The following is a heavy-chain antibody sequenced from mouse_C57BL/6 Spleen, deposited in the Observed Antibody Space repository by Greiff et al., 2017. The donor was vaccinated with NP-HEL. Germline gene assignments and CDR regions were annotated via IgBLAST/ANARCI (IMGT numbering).Heavy chain of an antibody. D-gene: IGHD1-1*01. CDR2: IDPSDSYT. V-gene: IGHV1-69*01. J-gene: IGHJ1*03. CDR1: GYTFTSYW. Sequence: VQLQQPGAELVMPGASVKLSCKASGYTFTSYWMHWVKQRPGQGLEWIGEIDPSDSYTNYNQKFKGKSTLTVDKSSSTAYMQLSSLTSKDSAVYYCARRVYYGSSHWYFDVWGTGTTVTVSS. CDR3: ARRVYYGSSHWYFDV.